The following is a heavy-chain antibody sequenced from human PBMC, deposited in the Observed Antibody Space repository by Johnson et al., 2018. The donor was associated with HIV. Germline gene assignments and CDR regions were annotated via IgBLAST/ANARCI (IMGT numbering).Heavy chain of an antibody. V-gene: IGHV3-20*04. CDR1: GFTFDDYA. CDR2: IGTAGDT. D-gene: IGHD6-13*01. Sequence: VQLVESGGGVVRPGGSLRLSCAGSGFTFDDYAMSWVRQAPGKGLEWVSGIGTAGDTYYADSVKGRFTISRDNAKNSLYLQMNSLRAEDTAVYYCARAGRQQLVLDAFDIWGQGTTVTVSS. CDR3: ARAGRQQLVLDAFDI. J-gene: IGHJ3*02.